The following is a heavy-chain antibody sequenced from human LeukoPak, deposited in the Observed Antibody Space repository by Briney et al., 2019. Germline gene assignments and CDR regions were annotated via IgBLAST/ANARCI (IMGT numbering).Heavy chain of an antibody. CDR3: AIGDVDNYPYYYYYYMDV. Sequence: SETLSLTCTVSGVSICSYYWRWIRPPTGKGLVWIGYHYYSRSTTYSPSPKTRVTISADTSKNQFSLKLSSVTAADTAVYYCAIGDVDNYPYYYYYYMDVWGKGTTVTVS. CDR2: HYYSRST. D-gene: IGHD5-24*01. J-gene: IGHJ6*03. CDR1: GVSICSYY. V-gene: IGHV4-59*01.